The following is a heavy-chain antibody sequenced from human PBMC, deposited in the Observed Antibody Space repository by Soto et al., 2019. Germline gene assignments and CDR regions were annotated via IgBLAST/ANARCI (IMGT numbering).Heavy chain of an antibody. CDR3: GKGGVTDYGDYFHFDY. CDR1: GDTFRRYV. D-gene: IGHD4-17*01. CDR2: IIPIFGST. J-gene: IGHJ4*02. V-gene: IGHV1-69*12. Sequence: QVQLVQSGAEVKKPGSSVKVSCEASGDTFRRYVISWVRQAPGQGLEWMGGIIPIFGSTNYAQKFQGRVTITADESTSTAYMELSSLRSEDTVIYYCGKGGVTDYGDYFHFDYWGQGTLVTVSS.